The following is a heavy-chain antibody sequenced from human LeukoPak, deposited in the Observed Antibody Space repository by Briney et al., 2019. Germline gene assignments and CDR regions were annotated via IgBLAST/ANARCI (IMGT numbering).Heavy chain of an antibody. CDR3: ARVLRWGPKSYDSSGYYYLLDY. J-gene: IGHJ4*02. V-gene: IGHV4-30-2*01. CDR1: GGSISSGGYY. D-gene: IGHD3-22*01. Sequence: SETLSLTCTVSGGSISSGGYYWSWIRQPPGKGLEWIGYIYHSGSTYYNPSLKSRVTISVDTSKNQFSLKLSSVTAADTAVYYCARVLRWGPKSYDSSGYYYLLDYWGQGTLVTVSS. CDR2: IYHSGST.